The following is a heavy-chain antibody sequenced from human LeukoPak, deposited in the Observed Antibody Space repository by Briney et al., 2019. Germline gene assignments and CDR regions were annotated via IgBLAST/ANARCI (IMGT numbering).Heavy chain of an antibody. J-gene: IGHJ4*02. V-gene: IGHV3-7*01. CDR2: IKPDGSEK. Sequence: PGRSLRLSCAASGFTFSTYWMNWVRQAPGKGLEWVANIKPDGSEKYFVDSVKGRFTISRDNAKNSLYLQMNSLRAEDTAVYYCLRSGGYWGQGTPVTVSS. CDR1: GFTFSTYW. CDR3: LRSGGY. D-gene: IGHD1-26*01.